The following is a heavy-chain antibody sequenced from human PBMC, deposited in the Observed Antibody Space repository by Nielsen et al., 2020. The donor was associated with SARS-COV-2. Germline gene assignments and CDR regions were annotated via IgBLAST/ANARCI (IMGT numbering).Heavy chain of an antibody. D-gene: IGHD2-2*03. CDR1: GFTLDDYG. J-gene: IGHJ6*02. CDR2: MNWNGAST. Sequence: GESLKISCAASGFTLDDYGLSWVRQAPGKGLEWVCGMNWNGASTRYGDSVKGRFTISRDNSKNTLYLQMNSLRAEDTAVYYCARDLGSYYGMDVWGQGTTVTVSS. V-gene: IGHV3-20*04. CDR3: ARDLGSYYGMDV.